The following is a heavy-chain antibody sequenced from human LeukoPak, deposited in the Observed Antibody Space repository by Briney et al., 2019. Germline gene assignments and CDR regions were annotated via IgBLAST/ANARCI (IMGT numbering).Heavy chain of an antibody. CDR1: GGTFSSHA. CDR3: ASRLYCSNTRCRNFPFAY. D-gene: IGHD2-2*01. V-gene: IGHV1-69*05. Sequence: ASVKVSCKASGGTFSSHAISWLRQAPGQGLEWMGGIIPIFGTANYAQKFQGRVTITTDESTSTAYMELSSLRSEDTAVYYCASRLYCSNTRCRNFPFAYWGQGTLVTVSS. CDR2: IIPIFGTA. J-gene: IGHJ4*02.